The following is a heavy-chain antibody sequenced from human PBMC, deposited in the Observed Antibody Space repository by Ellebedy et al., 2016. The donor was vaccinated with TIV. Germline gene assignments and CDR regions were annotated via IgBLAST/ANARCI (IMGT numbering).Heavy chain of an antibody. CDR1: GFTFTSYS. D-gene: IGHD7-27*01. V-gene: IGHV3-48*04. Sequence: GESLKISCTASGFTFTSYSMNWVRQAPGRGLEWVSYISHSSFTIYYADSVEGRFTVSSDNAKNSLFLQMNRLSAEDTAVYYCARDMGWGNERVNDAFDIWGQGTMVTVSS. CDR3: ARDMGWGNERVNDAFDI. CDR2: ISHSSFTI. J-gene: IGHJ3*02.